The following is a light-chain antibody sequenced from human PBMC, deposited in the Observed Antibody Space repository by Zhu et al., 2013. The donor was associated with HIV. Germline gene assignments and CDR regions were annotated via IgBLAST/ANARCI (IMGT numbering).Light chain of an antibody. CDR3: QQYTHRPPLT. V-gene: IGKV3-15*01. Sequence: IVMTQSPATLSVSPGERATLSCRASQSVGIHLAWYQQMPGQPPRLLIYGTSTRASGIPARFSGSGSGTEFTLTISSLQAEDVAVYYCQQYTHRPPLTFGGGTKVEIK. CDR1: QSVGIH. CDR2: GTS. J-gene: IGKJ4*01.